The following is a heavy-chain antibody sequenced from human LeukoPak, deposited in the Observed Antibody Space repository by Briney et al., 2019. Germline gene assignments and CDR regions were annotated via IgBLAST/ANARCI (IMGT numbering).Heavy chain of an antibody. CDR2: INSDGTST. D-gene: IGHD1-26*01. J-gene: IGHJ4*02. Sequence: GGSLRLSCAASGFTFSNAWMSWVRQAPGKGLVWVSRINSDGTSTAYADSVKGRFTISRDNAKNMLYLQMNSLRVDDTAVYYCVRGAPFDYWGQGTLVAVSS. CDR3: VRGAPFDY. V-gene: IGHV3-74*01. CDR1: GFTFSNAW.